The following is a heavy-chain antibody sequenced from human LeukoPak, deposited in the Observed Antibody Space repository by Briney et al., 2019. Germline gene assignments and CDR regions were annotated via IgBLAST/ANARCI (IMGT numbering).Heavy chain of an antibody. D-gene: IGHD4-23*01. CDR2: IYHSGST. V-gene: IGHV4-30-2*01. Sequence: PSETLSLTCTVSGGSISSYSWSWIRQPPGKGLEWIGYIYHSGSTYYNPSLKSRVTISVDRSKNQFSLKLSSVTAADTAVYYCARGADYGGNPTRNAFDIWGQGTVVTVSS. J-gene: IGHJ3*02. CDR3: ARGADYGGNPTRNAFDI. CDR1: GGSISSYS.